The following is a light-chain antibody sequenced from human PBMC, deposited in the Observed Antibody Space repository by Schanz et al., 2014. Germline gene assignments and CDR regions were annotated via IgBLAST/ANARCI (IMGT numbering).Light chain of an antibody. CDR2: GAS. Sequence: EIVLTQSPGTLSLSPGERATLSCRASQTVASDYLAWYQHIPGQAPRLLIYGASSRPTGIPDRFSGSGSGTDFTLTISSVEPEDFAVYYCQQRTDWPITFGQGTRLEIK. V-gene: IGKV3D-20*02. CDR1: QTVASDY. CDR3: QQRTDWPIT. J-gene: IGKJ5*01.